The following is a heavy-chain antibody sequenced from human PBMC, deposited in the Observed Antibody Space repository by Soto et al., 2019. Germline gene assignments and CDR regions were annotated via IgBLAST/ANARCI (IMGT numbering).Heavy chain of an antibody. CDR2: INHSGGST. CDR3: ATVSGPGATFDY. Sequence: EVQLLESGGGLVQPGGSLRLSCAASGFTFSSYAMSWVRQAPGEGLEWVSVINHSGGSTYYADSVKGRFTISRDNSKNTLYLQMNSLRAEDMAVYYCATVSGPGATFDYWGQGALVTVSS. CDR1: GFTFSSYA. J-gene: IGHJ4*02. D-gene: IGHD1-26*01. V-gene: IGHV3-23*01.